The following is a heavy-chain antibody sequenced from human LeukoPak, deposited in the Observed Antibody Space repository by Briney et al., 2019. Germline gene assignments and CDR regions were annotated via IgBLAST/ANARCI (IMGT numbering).Heavy chain of an antibody. Sequence: GTSLRLSCAASGFTFSTYGMHCVRQAPGKGLEWVAVISHDGSDKYYADSVKGRFTISRDNSKNTLYLQMNSLRAEDTAVYYCTKDFGYYYGSGSSYYFDYWGQGTLVTVSS. J-gene: IGHJ4*02. V-gene: IGHV3-30*18. D-gene: IGHD3-10*01. CDR3: TKDFGYYYGSGSSYYFDY. CDR1: GFTFSTYG. CDR2: ISHDGSDK.